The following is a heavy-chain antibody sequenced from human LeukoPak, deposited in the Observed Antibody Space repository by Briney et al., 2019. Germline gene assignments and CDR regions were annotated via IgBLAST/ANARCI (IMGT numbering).Heavy chain of an antibody. D-gene: IGHD5-12*01. J-gene: IGHJ5*02. Sequence: GGSLRLSCAASGFTFSSYSMNWVRQAPGKGLEWVSYISSSSSTIYYADSVKGRFTISRDNAKNSLYLQMNSLRAEDTAVYYCARDVLYSGYEYNWFDPWGQGTLVTVSS. CDR1: GFTFSSYS. CDR3: ARDVLYSGYEYNWFDP. CDR2: ISSSSSTI. V-gene: IGHV3-48*04.